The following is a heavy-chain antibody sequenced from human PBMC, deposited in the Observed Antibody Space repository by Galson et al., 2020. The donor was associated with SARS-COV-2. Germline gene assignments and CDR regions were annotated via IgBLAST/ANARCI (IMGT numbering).Heavy chain of an antibody. V-gene: IGHV1-46*01. CDR3: ARDRQLAPWGIYSGYDLNYYYGMDV. CDR2: IKPSGGST. Sequence: ASVKVSCKASGYTFTSYYMHWVRQAPGQGLEWMGIIKPSGGSTSYAQKFQGRVTMTRDTSTSTVYMELSSLRSEDTAVYYCARDRQLAPWGIYSGYDLNYYYGMDVWGQGTTVTVSS. J-gene: IGHJ6*02. D-gene: IGHD5-12*01. CDR1: GYTFTSYY.